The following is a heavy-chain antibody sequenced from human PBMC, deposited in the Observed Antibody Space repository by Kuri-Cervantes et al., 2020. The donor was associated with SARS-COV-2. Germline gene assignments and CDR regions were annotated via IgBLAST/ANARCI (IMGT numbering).Heavy chain of an antibody. J-gene: IGHJ4*02. D-gene: IGHD6-19*01. Sequence: GSLRLSCTVSGGSISSYYWSWIRQPPGKGLEWIGYIYYSGSTNYNPSLKSRVTISVDTSKNQFSLKLSSVTAADTAVYYCARGIAVAGAKYSDYWGQGTLVTVSS. V-gene: IGHV4-59*08. CDR3: ARGIAVAGAKYSDY. CDR2: IYYSGST. CDR1: GGSISSYY.